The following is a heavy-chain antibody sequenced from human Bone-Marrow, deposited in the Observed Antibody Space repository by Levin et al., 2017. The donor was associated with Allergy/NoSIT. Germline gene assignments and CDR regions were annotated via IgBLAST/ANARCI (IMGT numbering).Heavy chain of an antibody. V-gene: IGHV1-2*02. Sequence: RASVKVSCKASGYTFTGYYMHWVRQAPGQGLEWMGWINPNSGGTNYAQKFQGRVTMTRDTSISTAYMELSRLRSDDTAVYYCARDGGGCGGDCYSNWFDPWGQGTLVTVSS. CDR3: ARDGGGCGGDCYSNWFDP. CDR2: INPNSGGT. CDR1: GYTFTGYY. J-gene: IGHJ5*02. D-gene: IGHD2-21*02.